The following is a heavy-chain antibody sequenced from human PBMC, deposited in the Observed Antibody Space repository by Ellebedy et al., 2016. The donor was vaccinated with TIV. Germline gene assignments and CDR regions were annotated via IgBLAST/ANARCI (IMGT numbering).Heavy chain of an antibody. CDR3: ARGVTYSYDSSSYPDFDY. Sequence: GGSLRLSXAASGFIFGSYGMHCVRQAPGKGLEWVTVISYDGSNEYYADSVKGRFTISRDNSKNTLYLQMNSLRAEDTAAYYCARGVTYSYDSSSYPDFDYWGQGTLVTVSS. D-gene: IGHD3-22*01. J-gene: IGHJ4*02. CDR2: ISYDGSNE. V-gene: IGHV3-30-3*01. CDR1: GFIFGSYG.